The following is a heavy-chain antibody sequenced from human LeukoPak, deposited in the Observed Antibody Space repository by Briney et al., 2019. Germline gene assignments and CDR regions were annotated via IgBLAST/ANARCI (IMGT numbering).Heavy chain of an antibody. CDR3: ASGIAFDI. V-gene: IGHV3-74*01. Sequence: GGTLRLSCAASGFTFSSYGMSWVRQAPGKGLEWVSRINSDGSSTSYADSVKGRFTISRDNSKNTLYLQMNSLRAEDTAVYYCASGIAFDIWGQGTMVTVSS. CDR2: INSDGSST. CDR1: GFTFSSYG. J-gene: IGHJ3*02.